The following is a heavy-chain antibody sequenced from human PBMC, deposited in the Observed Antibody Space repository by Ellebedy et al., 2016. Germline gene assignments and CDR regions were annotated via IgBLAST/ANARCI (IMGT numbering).Heavy chain of an antibody. Sequence: ASVKVSCKASGYTFTSYDINWVRQATGQGLEWMGWMNPNSGNTGYAQKFQGRVTMTRNTSISTAYMELSSLRSEDTAVYYCARGRDPLNILTGLYYYYYYMNVWGKGTTVTVSS. CDR3: ARGRDPLNILTGLYYYYYYMNV. CDR1: GYTFTSYD. D-gene: IGHD3-9*01. J-gene: IGHJ6*03. V-gene: IGHV1-8*01. CDR2: MNPNSGNT.